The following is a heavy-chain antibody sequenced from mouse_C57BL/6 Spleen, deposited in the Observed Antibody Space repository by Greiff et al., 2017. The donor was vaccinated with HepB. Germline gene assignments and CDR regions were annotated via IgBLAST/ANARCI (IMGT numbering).Heavy chain of an antibody. V-gene: IGHV5-4*03. CDR3: ASVYYYGPSEGYFDV. CDR1: GFTFSSYA. J-gene: IGHJ1*03. D-gene: IGHD1-1*01. Sequence: DVKLVESGGGLVKPGGSLKLSCAASGFTFSSYAMSWVRQTPEKRLEWVATISDGGSYTYYPDNVKGRFTISRDNAKNNLYLQMSHLKSEDTAMYYCASVYYYGPSEGYFDVWGTGTTVTVSS. CDR2: ISDGGSYT.